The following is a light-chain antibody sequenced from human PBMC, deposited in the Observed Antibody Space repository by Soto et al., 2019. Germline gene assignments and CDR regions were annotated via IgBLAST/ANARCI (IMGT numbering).Light chain of an antibody. J-gene: IGKJ4*01. CDR2: DAS. V-gene: IGKV3-11*01. Sequence: EIVLTQSPATLSLSPGERATLSCRANQSFSGHLAWYQQKPGQAPRLLIYDASNRAAGIPARFSGSGSGTDFTLTISSLEPEDFVLYYCQQRSNWPFSLTFGGGTKVEIK. CDR1: QSFSGH. CDR3: QQRSNWPFSLT.